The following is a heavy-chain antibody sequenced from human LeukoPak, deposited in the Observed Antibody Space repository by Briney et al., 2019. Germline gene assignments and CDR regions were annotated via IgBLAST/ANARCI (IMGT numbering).Heavy chain of an antibody. D-gene: IGHD1-20*01. CDR2: INHSGST. CDR1: GGSFSGYY. Sequence: SETLSLTCSVYGGSFSGYYWSWIRQPPGKGLEWIGEINHSGSTNYNPSLKSRVTISVDTSKNQFSLKLSSVTAADTAVYYCARTYNWTPRNWFDPWGQGTLVTVSX. CDR3: ARTYNWTPRNWFDP. J-gene: IGHJ5*02. V-gene: IGHV4-34*01.